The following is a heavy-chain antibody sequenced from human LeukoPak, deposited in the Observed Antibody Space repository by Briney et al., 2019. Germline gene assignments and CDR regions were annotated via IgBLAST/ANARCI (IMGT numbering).Heavy chain of an antibody. J-gene: IGHJ4*02. V-gene: IGHV3-48*01. CDR2: ISGSSSTI. Sequence: GESLKISCAASGFTFSSYSMNWVRQAPGKGLEWVSYISGSSSTIYYADSVKGRFTISRDNAKNSLYLQMNSLRAEDTAVYYCATPFDYWGQGTLVTVSS. CDR3: ATPFDY. CDR1: GFTFSSYS.